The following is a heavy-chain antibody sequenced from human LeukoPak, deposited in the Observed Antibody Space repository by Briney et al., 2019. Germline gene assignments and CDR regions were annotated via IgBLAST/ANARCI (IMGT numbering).Heavy chain of an antibody. CDR2: IWYDGSNK. D-gene: IGHD3-22*01. CDR3: ARDLYYYDSSGYEENWFDP. V-gene: IGHV3-33*01. Sequence: GGSLRLSCAASGFTFSSYGMHWVRQAPGKGLEWVAVIWYDGSNKYCADSVKGRFTISRDNSKNTLYLQMNSLRAEDTAVYYCARDLYYYDSSGYEENWFDPWGQGTLVTVSS. J-gene: IGHJ5*02. CDR1: GFTFSSYG.